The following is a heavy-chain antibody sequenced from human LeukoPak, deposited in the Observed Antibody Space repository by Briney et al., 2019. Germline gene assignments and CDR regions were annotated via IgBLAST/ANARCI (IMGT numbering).Heavy chain of an antibody. D-gene: IGHD3-22*01. CDR2: IYTSGST. CDR1: GGSISSYY. V-gene: IGHV4-4*09. CDR3: ARARVVITTFRIDVFDI. J-gene: IGHJ3*02. Sequence: SETLSLTCTVSGGSISSYYWSWIRQPPGKGLEWIGYIYTSGSTNYNPSLKSRVTISVDTSKNQFSLKLSSVSAADTAVYYCARARVVITTFRIDVFDIWGQGTMVTVSS.